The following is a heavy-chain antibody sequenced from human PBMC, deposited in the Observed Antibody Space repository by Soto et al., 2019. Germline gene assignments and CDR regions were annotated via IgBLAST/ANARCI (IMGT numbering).Heavy chain of an antibody. CDR2: VNNDGTDT. D-gene: IGHD6-13*01. V-gene: IGHV3-74*03. CDR3: ARGGLQHALDV. J-gene: IGHJ6*02. CDR1: GFTFSNYW. Sequence: EVQLVESGGGLVQPGGSLRLSCAASGFTFSNYWMYWVRQSPGRGLVWVSRVNNDGTDTTHADSVKGRFTISRDNAENTLNLQMNRLRAEDTAVYYCARGGLQHALDVWGQGSTVTVSS.